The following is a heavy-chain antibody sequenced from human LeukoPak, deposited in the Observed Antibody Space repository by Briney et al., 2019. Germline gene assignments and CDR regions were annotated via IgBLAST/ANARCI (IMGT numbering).Heavy chain of an antibody. V-gene: IGHV4-34*01. D-gene: IGHD1-20*01. CDR2: ISHSGST. J-gene: IGHJ4*02. Sequence: PSETLSLTCAVYGGSFSGYYWSWIRQPPGKGLEWIGKISHSGSTNYNPSLKSRVTISVDTSKNQFSLKLSSVTAADTAVYYCARGGRYNWKRIDYWGQGTLVTVSS. CDR3: ARGGRYNWKRIDY. CDR1: GGSFSGYY.